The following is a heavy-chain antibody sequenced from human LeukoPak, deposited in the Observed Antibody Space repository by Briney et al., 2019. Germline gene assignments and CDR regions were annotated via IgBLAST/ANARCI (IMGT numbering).Heavy chain of an antibody. CDR2: ISGRGGST. J-gene: IGHJ4*02. CDR3: AKDSSGWYGDY. D-gene: IGHD6-19*01. CDR1: GFTFSRYA. Sequence: PGESLRLSCAASGFTFSRYAMSWVRQAPGKGLEWVSCISGRGGSTYYADSVKGRFTISRDNSKNTLYLQMNSPRAEDTGVYYCAKDSSGWYGDYWGQGTLVTVSS. V-gene: IGHV3-23*01.